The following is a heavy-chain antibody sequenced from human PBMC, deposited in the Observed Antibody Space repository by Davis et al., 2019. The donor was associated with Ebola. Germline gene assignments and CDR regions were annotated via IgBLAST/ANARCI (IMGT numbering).Heavy chain of an antibody. CDR1: GGSVSSGSYY. D-gene: IGHD5-24*01. CDR2: MSYRGGV. Sequence: SETLSLTCTVSGGSVSSGSYYWTWIRQPPGKGLEWIAYMSYRGGVNYNPSLKSRVTISIDTSKNHLSLKLSSVTAADTAVYYCARDGHNYSYFDYWGQGILVTVSS. CDR3: ARDGHNYSYFDY. J-gene: IGHJ4*02. V-gene: IGHV4-61*03.